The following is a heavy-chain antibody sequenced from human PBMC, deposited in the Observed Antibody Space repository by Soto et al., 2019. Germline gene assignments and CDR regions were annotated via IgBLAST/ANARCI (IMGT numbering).Heavy chain of an antibody. Sequence: PGESLKISCKGSGYKFTSYWIGWVRQMPGKGLEWMGIIYPGDSDTRYSPSFQGQVTISADKSISTAYLQWDSLKASDTAIYYCARRHTNHGFFDYWGQGALVTVSS. J-gene: IGHJ4*02. D-gene: IGHD2-8*01. CDR1: GYKFTSYW. CDR2: IYPGDSDT. CDR3: ARRHTNHGFFDY. V-gene: IGHV5-51*01.